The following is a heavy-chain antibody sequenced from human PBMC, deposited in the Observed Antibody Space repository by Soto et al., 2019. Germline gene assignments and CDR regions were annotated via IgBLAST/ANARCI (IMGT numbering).Heavy chain of an antibody. V-gene: IGHV3-74*01. D-gene: IGHD1-1*01. CDR1: GFTFSSYW. CDR2: INGDGSST. CDR3: ARGRRYREAFDI. Sequence: PGGSLRLSCAASGFTFSSYWMHWVRQAPGKGLVWVSRINGDGSSTSYADSVKGRFTISRDNAKNTLYLQMNSLRAEDTAVYYCARGRRYREAFDIWGQGTMVTVSS. J-gene: IGHJ3*02.